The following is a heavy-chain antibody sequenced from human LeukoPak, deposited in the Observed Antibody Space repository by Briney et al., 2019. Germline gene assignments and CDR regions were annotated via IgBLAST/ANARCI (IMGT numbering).Heavy chain of an antibody. Sequence: ASVKVSCKSSGYTVTNYGIIWVRQAPGQGLEWMSWISANNGETRYAQNFQGRVTMTTDTSTTTAYMELRSLRSDDTAVYYCARVPPSAHQVFSSDYWGQGTQVTVSS. CDR1: GYTVTNYG. V-gene: IGHV1-18*04. D-gene: IGHD1-14*01. CDR2: ISANNGET. J-gene: IGHJ4*02. CDR3: ARVPPSAHQVFSSDY.